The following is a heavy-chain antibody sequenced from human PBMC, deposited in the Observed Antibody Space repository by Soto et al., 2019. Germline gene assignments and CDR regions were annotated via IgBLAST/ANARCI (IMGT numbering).Heavy chain of an antibody. CDR3: ARGRNPGGIFGGYDPQPLNY. V-gene: IGHV1-69*02. CDR2: IIPILGIA. Sequence: ASVKVSCKASGGTFSSYTISWVRQAPGQGLEWMGRIIPILGIANYAQKFQGRVTITADKSTSTAYMELSSLRSEDTAVYYCARGRNPGGIFGGYDPQPLNYWGQETLVTVSS. CDR1: GGTFSSYT. J-gene: IGHJ4*02. D-gene: IGHD5-12*01.